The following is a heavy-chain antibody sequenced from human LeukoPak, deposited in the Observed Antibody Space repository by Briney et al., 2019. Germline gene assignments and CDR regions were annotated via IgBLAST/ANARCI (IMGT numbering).Heavy chain of an antibody. CDR3: ARDGVEGNAHGDYSLDY. CDR2: IIPIFGTA. Sequence: SVKVSCKASGGTFRSYAISWVRQAPGQGLEWMGGIIPIFGTANYAQKFQGRVTITTDESTSTAYMELSSLRSEDTAVYYCARDGVEGNAHGDYSLDYWGQGTLVTVSS. CDR1: GGTFRSYA. D-gene: IGHD4-17*01. J-gene: IGHJ4*02. V-gene: IGHV1-69*05.